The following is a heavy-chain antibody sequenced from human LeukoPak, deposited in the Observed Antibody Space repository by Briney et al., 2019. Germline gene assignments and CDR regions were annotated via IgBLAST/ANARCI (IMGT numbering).Heavy chain of an antibody. CDR3: ARDLTPYYDILTGPSWGYGMDV. V-gene: IGHV3-21*01. CDR2: ISSSSSYI. CDR1: GVTFSSYS. J-gene: IGHJ6*04. D-gene: IGHD3-9*01. Sequence: PVRSLRLSCAASGVTFSSYSMNSVRQAPGKGLEWVSSISSSSSYIYYADSVKGGFTISRDNAKNSLYLQMNSLRAEDTAVYYFARDLTPYYDILTGPSWGYGMDVWDKGTTVTVSS.